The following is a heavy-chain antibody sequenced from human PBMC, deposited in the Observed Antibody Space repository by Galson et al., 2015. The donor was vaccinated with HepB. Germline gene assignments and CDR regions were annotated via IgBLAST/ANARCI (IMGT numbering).Heavy chain of an antibody. CDR1: GFTFGDYA. J-gene: IGHJ2*01. D-gene: IGHD5-24*01. Sequence: SLRLSCAASGFTFGDYAMSWFRQAPGKGLEWVGFIRSRAYGGTTEYAASVKGRFTISRDDSKSIACLQMNSLKTEDTAVYYCTRDLERWLQSGSEYWYFDLWGRGTLVTVSS. V-gene: IGHV3-49*03. CDR2: IRSRAYGGTT. CDR3: TRDLERWLQSGSEYWYFDL.